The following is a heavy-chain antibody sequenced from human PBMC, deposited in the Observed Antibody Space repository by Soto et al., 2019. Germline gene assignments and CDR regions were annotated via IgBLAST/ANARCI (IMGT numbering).Heavy chain of an antibody. V-gene: IGHV1-46*01. D-gene: IGHD3-22*01. J-gene: IGHJ6*02. CDR3: ARDHSPYYYDSSGYEVDYHGMDV. CDR1: GYTFTSYY. Sequence: QVQLVQSGAEVKKPGASVKVSCKASGYTFTSYYMHWVRQAPGQGLEWMGIINPSGGSTSYAQKFQGRVTMTRDTSTSTVYMELSSLRSEDTAVYYCARDHSPYYYDSSGYEVDYHGMDVWGQGTTVTVSS. CDR2: INPSGGST.